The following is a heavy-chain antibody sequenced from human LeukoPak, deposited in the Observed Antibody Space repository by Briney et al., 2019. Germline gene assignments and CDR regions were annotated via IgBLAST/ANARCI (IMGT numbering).Heavy chain of an antibody. J-gene: IGHJ4*02. CDR1: GGSISSYY. Sequence: PSETLSLTCTVSGGSISSYYWSWIRQPPGKGLEWIGYIYYSGSTYYNPSLKSRVTISVDTSKNQFSLKPSSVTAADTAVYYCASQLAHLHYWGQGTLVTVSS. CDR3: ASQLAHLHY. CDR2: IYYSGST. D-gene: IGHD6-6*01. V-gene: IGHV4-59*04.